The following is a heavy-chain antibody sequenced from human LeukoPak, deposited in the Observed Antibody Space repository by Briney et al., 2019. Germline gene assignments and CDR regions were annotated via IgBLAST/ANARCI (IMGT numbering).Heavy chain of an antibody. CDR2: INSDGINT. V-gene: IGHV3-74*01. D-gene: IGHD6-19*01. Sequence: GGSLRLSCAASGFTFSNYWMHWVRQAPGKGLVWVSRINSDGINTSYADSVKGRFTISRDNAKNSLYLQMNSLRAEDTAVYYCARRSGYFDYWGQGTLVTVSS. CDR1: GFTFSNYW. J-gene: IGHJ4*02. CDR3: ARRSGYFDY.